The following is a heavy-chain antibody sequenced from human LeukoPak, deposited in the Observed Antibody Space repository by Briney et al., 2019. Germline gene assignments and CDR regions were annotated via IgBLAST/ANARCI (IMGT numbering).Heavy chain of an antibody. CDR1: GFTVSSNY. CDR2: IYSGGST. CDR3: ARDWYCSSTSCYRVGLDY. J-gene: IGHJ4*02. D-gene: IGHD2-2*01. Sequence: GGSLRLSCAASGFTVSSNYMSWVRQAPGKGLEWVSVIYSGGSTYYADSVKGRFTISRDNSKNTLYLQMNSLRAEDTAVYYCARDWYCSSTSCYRVGLDYWGQGTLVTVSS. V-gene: IGHV3-66*01.